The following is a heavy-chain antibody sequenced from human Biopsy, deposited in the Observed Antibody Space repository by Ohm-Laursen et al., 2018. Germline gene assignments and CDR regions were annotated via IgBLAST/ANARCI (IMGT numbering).Heavy chain of an antibody. CDR2: IYYKGGT. D-gene: IGHD2/OR15-2a*01. Sequence: PPSLPCTFSCGSLSSDYLSWIWQTPREGLGGVGDIYYKGGTNYNPSLKSRVTISVDTSKNQFSLRLNSVTAADTAVYYCARATNSTGWPYYYFYGMDVWGQGTTVTVSS. J-gene: IGHJ6*02. CDR3: ARATNSTGWPYYYFYGMDV. CDR1: CGSLSSDY. V-gene: IGHV4-59*01.